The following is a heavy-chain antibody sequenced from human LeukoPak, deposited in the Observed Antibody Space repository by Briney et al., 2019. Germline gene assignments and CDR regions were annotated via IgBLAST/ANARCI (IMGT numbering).Heavy chain of an antibody. V-gene: IGHV3-30-3*01. CDR3: ARASIAARPASWFDP. Sequence: PGGSLRLSCAASGFTFSSYAMHWVRQAPGKGLEWVAVISYDGSNKYYADSVKGRFTISRDNSKNTLYLQMNSLRAEDTAVYYCARASIAARPASWFDPWGQGTLVTVSS. CDR1: GFTFSSYA. CDR2: ISYDGSNK. D-gene: IGHD6-6*01. J-gene: IGHJ5*02.